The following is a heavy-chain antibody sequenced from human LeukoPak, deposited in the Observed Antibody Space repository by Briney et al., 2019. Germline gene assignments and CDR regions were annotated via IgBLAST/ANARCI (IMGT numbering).Heavy chain of an antibody. D-gene: IGHD1-26*01. CDR3: AKDALVGATTAWFDP. Sequence: GGSLILSCAAPGLTFCSYAMSWVRQARGKGLGWVSAFSGSGGSRYYADSVKGRFTISRDNTKNTLYLQMNSLRAEDTAVYYCAKDALVGATTAWFDPWGQGTLVAVSS. CDR1: GLTFCSYA. J-gene: IGHJ5*02. V-gene: IGHV3-23*01. CDR2: FSGSGGSR.